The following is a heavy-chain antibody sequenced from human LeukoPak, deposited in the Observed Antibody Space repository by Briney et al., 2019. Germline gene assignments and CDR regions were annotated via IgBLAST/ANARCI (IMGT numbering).Heavy chain of an antibody. D-gene: IGHD3-10*01. V-gene: IGHV4-59*01. CDR2: IYKRGSP. CDR1: CGSISSGY. Sequence: PSETLSLACTVACGSISSGYWSSIRQPPGRGLGWLGYIYKRGSPNSDTSRKSRVTISVDTSKSQFSLTLSSVTAADTAVYHCARSISHYYGSGGYQYYFYYMDVWGKGTTVTISS. CDR3: ARSISHYYGSGGYQYYFYYMDV. J-gene: IGHJ6*03.